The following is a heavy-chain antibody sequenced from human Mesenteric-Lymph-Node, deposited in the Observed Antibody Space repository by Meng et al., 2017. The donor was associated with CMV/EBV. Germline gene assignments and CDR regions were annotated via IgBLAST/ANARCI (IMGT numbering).Heavy chain of an antibody. D-gene: IGHD6-6*01. CDR1: GYTFTSYA. V-gene: IGHV1-3*01. Sequence: CRASGYTFTSYAIHWVRQAPGQGLEWMGWIDADSADTQYSQKFQDRVTITRDTSASTAYMELSNLRPEDTAVYYCARHGSGAALEIDFWGQGTLVTVSS. CDR2: IDADSADT. CDR3: ARHGSGAALEIDF. J-gene: IGHJ4*02.